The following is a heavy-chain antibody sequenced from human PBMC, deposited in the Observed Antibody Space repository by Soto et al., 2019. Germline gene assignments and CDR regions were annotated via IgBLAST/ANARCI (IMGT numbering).Heavy chain of an antibody. Sequence: SETLSLTCTVSGGSISSGDYYRSWIRQPPGKGLEWIGYIYYSGSTYYNPSLKSRVTISVDTSKNQFSLKLSSVTAADTAVYYCASPVDGDYGAFDIWGQGTMVTVSS. V-gene: IGHV4-30-4*01. CDR2: IYYSGST. J-gene: IGHJ3*02. D-gene: IGHD4-17*01. CDR1: GGSISSGDYY. CDR3: ASPVDGDYGAFDI.